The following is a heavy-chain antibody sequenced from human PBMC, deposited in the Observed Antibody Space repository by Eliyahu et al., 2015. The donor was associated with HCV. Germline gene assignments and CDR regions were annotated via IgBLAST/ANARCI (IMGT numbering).Heavy chain of an antibody. CDR2: ISGSGGST. Sequence: EVQLLESGGGLVQPGGSLRLSCAASGFXFSSYXXXWVRQAPGKGLGWVSTISGSGGSTYYADSVKGRFTISRDNSKNTLYLQMKSLRAEDTAVYYCAKLGAGSGGGILGDRNYYGMDVWGQGTTVTVSS. V-gene: IGHV3-23*01. CDR3: AKLGAGSGGGILGDRNYYGMDV. CDR1: GFXFSSYX. J-gene: IGHJ6*02. D-gene: IGHD3-10*01.